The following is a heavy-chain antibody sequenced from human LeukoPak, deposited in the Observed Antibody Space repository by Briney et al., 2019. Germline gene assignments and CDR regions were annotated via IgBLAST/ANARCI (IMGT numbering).Heavy chain of an antibody. D-gene: IGHD3-10*01. CDR1: GFTFSSYA. J-gene: IGHJ4*02. CDR2: ISGSGGST. Sequence: AGGSLRLSCAASGFTFSSYAMSWVRQAPGKGLEWVSAISGSGGSTYYADSVEGRFTISRDNSKNTLYLQMNSLRAEDTAVYYCAKESYGSGSYRNWGQGTLVTVSS. V-gene: IGHV3-23*01. CDR3: AKESYGSGSYRN.